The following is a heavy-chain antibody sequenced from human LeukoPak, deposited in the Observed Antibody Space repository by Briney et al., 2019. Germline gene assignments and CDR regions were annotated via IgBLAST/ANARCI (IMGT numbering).Heavy chain of an antibody. CDR2: IYSGGST. J-gene: IGHJ4*02. CDR3: ARDATPGYFGY. Sequence: PGGSLRLSCAASGFTVSSNYVSWVRQAPGKGLEWVSVIYSGGSTYYSDSVKGRFTISRDNSKNTLYLQMNSLRAEDTAVYYCARDATPGYFGYWGQGTLVTVSS. CDR1: GFTVSSNY. V-gene: IGHV3-53*01.